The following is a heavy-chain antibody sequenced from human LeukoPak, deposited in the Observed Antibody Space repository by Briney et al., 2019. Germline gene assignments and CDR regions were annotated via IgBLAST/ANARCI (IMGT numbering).Heavy chain of an antibody. Sequence: PSETLSLTCTVSGGSISSDNYQWSWIRQPPGKGLEWIGYINYSGSTYYNPSLKSRVTMSADTSKNQLSLKLSSVTAADTAVYYCARPYYYDSRIDPWGQGILVTVSS. V-gene: IGHV4-30-4*01. CDR1: GGSISSDNYQ. CDR3: ARPYYYDSRIDP. CDR2: INYSGST. J-gene: IGHJ5*02. D-gene: IGHD3-22*01.